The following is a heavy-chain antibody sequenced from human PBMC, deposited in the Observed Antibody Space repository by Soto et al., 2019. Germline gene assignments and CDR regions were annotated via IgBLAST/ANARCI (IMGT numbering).Heavy chain of an antibody. CDR2: IYYSGST. D-gene: IGHD3-22*01. Sequence: SETLSLTCTVSGGSISSYYWSWIRQPPGKGLEWIGYIYYSGSTNYNPSLKSRVTISVDTSKNQFSLKLSSVTAADTAVYYCARWYSSGYYLGFDYWGQGTLVTV. J-gene: IGHJ4*02. V-gene: IGHV4-59*01. CDR3: ARWYSSGYYLGFDY. CDR1: GGSISSYY.